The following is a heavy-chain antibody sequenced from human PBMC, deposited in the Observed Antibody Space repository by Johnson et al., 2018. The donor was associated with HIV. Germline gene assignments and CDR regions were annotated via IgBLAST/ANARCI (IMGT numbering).Heavy chain of an antibody. Sequence: QVQVVESGGGVVQPGRSLRLSCAASGFTFSSYAMHWVRQAPGKGLEWVALISYDGSITYYADSVKGRFTISRDNSKNTLYLQMNSLRAEDTAVYYCARDASWDDAFDIWGQGTMVTVSS. J-gene: IGHJ3*02. D-gene: IGHD2-2*01. V-gene: IGHV3-30*04. CDR1: GFTFSSYA. CDR2: ISYDGSIT. CDR3: ARDASWDDAFDI.